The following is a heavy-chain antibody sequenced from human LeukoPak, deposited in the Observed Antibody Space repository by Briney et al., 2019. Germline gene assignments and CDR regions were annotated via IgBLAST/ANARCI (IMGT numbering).Heavy chain of an antibody. D-gene: IGHD3-16*02. CDR1: GGTFSSYA. V-gene: IGHV1-69*05. Sequence: SVKVSCKASGGTFSSYAISWVRQAPGQGLEWMGGIIPIFGTANYAQKFQGRVTITTDESTSTAYMELSSLRSEDTAVYYCATGLITFGGVIVHWGQGTLVTVSS. CDR2: IIPIFGTA. CDR3: ATGLITFGGVIVH. J-gene: IGHJ4*02.